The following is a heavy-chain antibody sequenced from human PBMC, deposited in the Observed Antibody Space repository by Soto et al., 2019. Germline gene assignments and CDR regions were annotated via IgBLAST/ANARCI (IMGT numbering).Heavy chain of an antibody. J-gene: IGHJ4*01. V-gene: IGHV4-39*01. Sequence: QLQLQESGPGLVKPSETLSLTCTVSGGSISSSSYYWGWIRQPPRKGLEWIGSIYYSGSRYYNPSLKSRVPIPVDTSKNQYPLKLRTVHAADTAGYYCARSPGGIAAAGPLDYWGQGTLVTVSS. D-gene: IGHD6-13*01. CDR1: GGSISSSSYY. CDR2: IYYSGSR. CDR3: ARSPGGIAAAGPLDY.